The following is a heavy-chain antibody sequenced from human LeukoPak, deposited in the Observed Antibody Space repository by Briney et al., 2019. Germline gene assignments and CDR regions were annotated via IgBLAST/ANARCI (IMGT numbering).Heavy chain of an antibody. Sequence: SETLSLTCAVYGGSFSGYYWSWIRQPPGKGLEWIGSIYHSGSTYYNPSLKSRVTISVDTSKNQFSLKLSSVTAADTAVYYCARALDTAMVLNWFDPWGQGTLVTVSS. CDR2: IYHSGST. D-gene: IGHD5-18*01. CDR3: ARALDTAMVLNWFDP. J-gene: IGHJ5*02. V-gene: IGHV4-34*01. CDR1: GGSFSGYY.